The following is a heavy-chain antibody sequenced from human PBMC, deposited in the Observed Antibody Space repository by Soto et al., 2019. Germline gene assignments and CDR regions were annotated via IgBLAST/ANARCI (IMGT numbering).Heavy chain of an antibody. CDR3: ARDSATVTTSTFDY. Sequence: ASEALSPPRTVSGGSPSRGNYFLSRIRQHPGKGLEWIGYIYYSGSPYYNPSLKSRVTISVDTSKNQFSLKLSSVTAADTAVYYCARDSATVTTSTFDYWGQGTLVTVSS. J-gene: IGHJ4*02. D-gene: IGHD4-17*01. CDR2: IYYSGSP. V-gene: IGHV4-31*03. CDR1: GGSPSRGNYF.